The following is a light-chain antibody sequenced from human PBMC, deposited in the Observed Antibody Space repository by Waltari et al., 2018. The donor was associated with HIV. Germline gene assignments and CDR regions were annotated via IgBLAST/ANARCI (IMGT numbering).Light chain of an antibody. Sequence: VALGQTARISCGGNNIGSKNVHWYQQKPGQAPVMVIYRNSNRPSGIPERFSGSNSGNTATLTISRAQAGDEADYYCQVWDSSTVVFGGGTKLTVL. V-gene: IGLV3-9*01. J-gene: IGLJ2*01. CDR1: NIGSKN. CDR2: RNS. CDR3: QVWDSSTVV.